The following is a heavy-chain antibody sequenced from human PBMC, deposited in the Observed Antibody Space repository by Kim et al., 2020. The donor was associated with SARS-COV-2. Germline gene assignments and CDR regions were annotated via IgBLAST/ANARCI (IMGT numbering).Heavy chain of an antibody. V-gene: IGHV6-1*01. CDR3: AKGTLEGGFDY. J-gene: IGHJ4*02. CDR2: TYYRSKFYF. CDR1: GDSVSSNRAA. Sequence: SQTLSLTCAIPGDSVSSNRAAWHWIRQSPSRGLEWLGRTYYRSKFYFDYAASVKSRIIINPDTSNNQFSLQVSSMTPEDAAVYYCAKGTLEGGFDYWGQGTLVTVSS.